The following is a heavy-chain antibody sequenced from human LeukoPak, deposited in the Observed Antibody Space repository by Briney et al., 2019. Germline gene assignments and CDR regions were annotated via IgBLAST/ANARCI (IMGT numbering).Heavy chain of an antibody. CDR1: GYTFTDYA. CDR3: ARDHVVGLAPFDP. J-gene: IGHJ5*02. Sequence: ASVKVSCKASGYTFTDYAMHWVRQAPGERLEWMGWINTGKGNTKYSQKFQGRVSITMDTSASTAYMELSSLRSEDTAVYYCARDHVVGLAPFDPWGQGTLVTVSS. CDR2: INTGKGNT. V-gene: IGHV1-3*04. D-gene: IGHD2-15*01.